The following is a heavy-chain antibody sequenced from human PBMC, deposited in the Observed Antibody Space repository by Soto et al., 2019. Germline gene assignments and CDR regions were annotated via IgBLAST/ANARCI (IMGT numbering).Heavy chain of an antibody. J-gene: IGHJ4*02. Sequence: QVYLLQSGAEVKKVGASVKVSCKTSGYTFSAYYVHWARRAPGRGFQWLGWINPSNEITTFSEFFQGRITMTRDTSTNTVHMELNRLPSDDTAVYYCMRGGWSDSPIDYWGQGTQVTVSS. D-gene: IGHD1-26*01. V-gene: IGHV1-2*02. CDR3: MRGGWSDSPIDY. CDR1: GYTFSAYY. CDR2: INPSNEIT.